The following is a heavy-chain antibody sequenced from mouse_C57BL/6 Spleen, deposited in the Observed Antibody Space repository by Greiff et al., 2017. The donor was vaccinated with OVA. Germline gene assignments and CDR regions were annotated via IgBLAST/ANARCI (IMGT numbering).Heavy chain of an antibody. V-gene: IGHV1-50*01. Sequence: QVQLKQPGAELVKPGASVKLSCKASGYTFTSYWMQWVKQRPGQGLEWIGEIDPSDSYTNYNQKFKGKATLTVDTSSSTAYMQLSSLTSEDSAVYYCARRYGGFDYWGQGTTLTVSS. CDR1: GYTFTSYW. J-gene: IGHJ2*01. D-gene: IGHD2-10*02. CDR3: ARRYGGFDY. CDR2: IDPSDSYT.